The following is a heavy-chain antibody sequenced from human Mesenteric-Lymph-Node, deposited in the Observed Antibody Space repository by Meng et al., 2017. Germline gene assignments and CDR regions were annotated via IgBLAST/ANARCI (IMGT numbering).Heavy chain of an antibody. D-gene: IGHD3-9*01. Sequence: GGSLRLSCAASGFTFSSYGMHWVRQAPGKGLEWVAVISNDGSIEYYADSVKGRFTISRDNSRNTLYLQMNNLSNEDTAIYYCAREITSHFELDYWGQGTLVTVSS. CDR3: AREITSHFELDY. J-gene: IGHJ4*02. CDR2: ISNDGSIE. V-gene: IGHV3-30*19. CDR1: GFTFSSYG.